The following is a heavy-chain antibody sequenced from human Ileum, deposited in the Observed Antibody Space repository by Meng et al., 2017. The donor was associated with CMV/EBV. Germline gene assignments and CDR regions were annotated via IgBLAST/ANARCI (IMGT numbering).Heavy chain of an antibody. J-gene: IGHJ4*01. D-gene: IGHD2-2*01. CDR3: ATAGQYRLDN. V-gene: IGHV1-2*02. CDR1: GYTFTGHY. CDR2: INPNSGGT. Sequence: QVHLGQSGAEMKKPGASVKVSCKSSGYTFTGHYLHWVRQAPGQGLEWMGWINPNSGGTYYTQKFQGRVTMTRDTSINTAYMELSRLTSDDTAVYFCATAGQYRLDNWGHGTLVTVSS.